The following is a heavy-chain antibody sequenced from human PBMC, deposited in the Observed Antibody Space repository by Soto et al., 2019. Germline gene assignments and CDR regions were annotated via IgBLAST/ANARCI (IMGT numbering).Heavy chain of an antibody. D-gene: IGHD3-10*01. J-gene: IGHJ6*02. CDR3: AREAMVRGVISYYYYYGMDV. V-gene: IGHV3-33*01. CDR2: IWYDGSNK. CDR1: GFTFSSYG. Sequence: GGSLRLSCAASGFTFSSYGMHWVRQAPGKGLEWVAVIWYDGSNKYYADSVKGRFTISRDNSKNTLYLQMNSLRAEDTAVYYCAREAMVRGVISYYYYYGMDVWGQGTTVTVSS.